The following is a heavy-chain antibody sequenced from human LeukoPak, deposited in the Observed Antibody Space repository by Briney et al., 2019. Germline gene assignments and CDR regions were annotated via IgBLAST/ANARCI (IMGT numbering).Heavy chain of an antibody. Sequence: SETLSLTCTVSGGSISSGGYSWSWIRQHPGQGLEWIGYIYYSGSTYYNPSLKSRVTISVDTSKNQFSLKLSSVTAADTAVYYCARAMSGCFDYWGQGTLVTVSS. CDR1: GGSISSGGYS. D-gene: IGHD1-26*01. V-gene: IGHV4-31*03. CDR2: IYYSGST. CDR3: ARAMSGCFDY. J-gene: IGHJ4*02.